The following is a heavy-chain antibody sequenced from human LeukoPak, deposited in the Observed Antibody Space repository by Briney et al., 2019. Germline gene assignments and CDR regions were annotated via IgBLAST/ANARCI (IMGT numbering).Heavy chain of an antibody. J-gene: IGHJ5*02. V-gene: IGHV4-59*01. CDR1: GGSISSYY. Sequence: SETLSLTCTVSGGSISSYYWSWVRQPPGKGLEWIGYIYYSGSTNYNPSLKSRVTISVDTSKNQFSLKLSSVTAADTAVYYCARSVQLWSGRWFDPWGQGTLVTVSP. D-gene: IGHD5-18*01. CDR3: ARSVQLWSGRWFDP. CDR2: IYYSGST.